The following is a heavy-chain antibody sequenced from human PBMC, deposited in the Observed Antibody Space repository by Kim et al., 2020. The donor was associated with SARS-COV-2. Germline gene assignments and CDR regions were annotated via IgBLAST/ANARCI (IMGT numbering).Heavy chain of an antibody. V-gene: IGHV4-34*01. CDR3: ARVSRQLVPSPYYYYGMDV. Sequence: SETLSLTCAVYGGSFSGYYWSWIRQPPGKGLEWIGEINHSGSTNYNPSLKSRVTISVDTSKNQFSLKLSSVTAADTAVYYCARVSRQLVPSPYYYYGMDVWGQGTTVTVSS. J-gene: IGHJ6*02. CDR1: GGSFSGYY. D-gene: IGHD6-13*01. CDR2: INHSGST.